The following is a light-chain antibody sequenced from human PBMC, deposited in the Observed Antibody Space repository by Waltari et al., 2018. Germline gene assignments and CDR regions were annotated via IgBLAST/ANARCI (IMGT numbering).Light chain of an antibody. V-gene: IGKV3-15*01. CDR1: QSASTN. CDR3: QQYNNWLYT. J-gene: IGKJ2*01. Sequence: ERVMTQSPATLSVSPGETATLSCRASQSASTNLAWYQQKAGQAPRLLIYDASIRATGAPARFSGSGAGTEFTLTITGLQSEDFAVYYCQQYNNWLYTFGQGTKLEIK. CDR2: DAS.